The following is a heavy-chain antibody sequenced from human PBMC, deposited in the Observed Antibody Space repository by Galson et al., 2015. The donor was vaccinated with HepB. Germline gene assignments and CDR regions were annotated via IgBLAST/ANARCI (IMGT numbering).Heavy chain of an antibody. D-gene: IGHD1-26*01. CDR2: ISGYNGNA. CDR1: GYTFNNYG. V-gene: IGHV1-18*01. Sequence: SVKVSCKASGYTFNNYGISWVRQAPGQGLEWMGWISGYNGNANYAQSLQARVTMTTDTSTTTVYMELRSLKFDDTAVYYCARDRSSGSYYDPAKYYYYSMDVWGKGTTVTVSS. J-gene: IGHJ6*04. CDR3: ARDRSSGSYYDPAKYYYYSMDV.